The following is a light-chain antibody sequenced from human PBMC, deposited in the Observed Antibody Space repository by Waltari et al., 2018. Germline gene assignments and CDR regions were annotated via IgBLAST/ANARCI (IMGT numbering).Light chain of an antibody. CDR2: AAS. Sequence: EIVLTQSPATLSVSPGERATLSCRASQSVSSYLAWYQQKPGQAPRLLIYAASTRATGIPARFSGSGSGTDFTLTISSLEPEDFAVYYCQQRSNWPRTFGQGTKVEIK. CDR3: QQRSNWPRT. J-gene: IGKJ1*01. V-gene: IGKV3-11*01. CDR1: QSVSSY.